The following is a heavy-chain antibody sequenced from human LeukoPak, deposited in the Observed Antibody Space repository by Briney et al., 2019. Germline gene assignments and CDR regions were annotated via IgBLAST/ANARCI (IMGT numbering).Heavy chain of an antibody. CDR3: AKDGAGSQSYCSSTSCYVDY. D-gene: IGHD2-2*01. V-gene: IGHV3-23*01. CDR1: GFTLSSYE. CDR2: IDYDGGSG. Sequence: GGSLRLSCTVSGFTLSSYEMSWIRQAPGKGLEWVSSIDYDGGSGHYADSVKGRFTISRDNSKNTLYLQMNSLRAEDTAVYYCAKDGAGSQSYCSSTSCYVDYWGQGTLVTVSS. J-gene: IGHJ4*02.